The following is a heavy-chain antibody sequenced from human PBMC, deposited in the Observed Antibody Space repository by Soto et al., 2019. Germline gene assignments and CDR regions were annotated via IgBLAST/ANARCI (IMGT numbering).Heavy chain of an antibody. CDR3: ARGPYYYGSGRPRGMDV. CDR2: MNPNSGNT. D-gene: IGHD3-10*01. J-gene: IGHJ6*02. CDR1: GYTFTSYD. V-gene: IGHV1-8*01. Sequence: ASVKVSCKASGYTFTSYDINWVRQATGQGLEWMGWMNPNSGNTGYAQKFQGRVTMTRNTSISTAYMELGSLRSEDTAVYYCARGPYYYGSGRPRGMDVWGQGTTVTVSS.